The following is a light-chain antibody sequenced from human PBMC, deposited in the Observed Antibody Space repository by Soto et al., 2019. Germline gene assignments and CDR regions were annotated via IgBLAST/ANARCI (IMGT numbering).Light chain of an antibody. CDR2: GAS. Sequence: EIVLTQYPATLSVSPGERATLSCRASQSVSSNLAWYQQKPGQAPRLLIYGASTRATGIPARFSGSGSGTEFILTISSVESEDFAIYYCQQHNDWPTFGQGTRLEI. CDR1: QSVSSN. V-gene: IGKV3-15*01. J-gene: IGKJ5*01. CDR3: QQHNDWPT.